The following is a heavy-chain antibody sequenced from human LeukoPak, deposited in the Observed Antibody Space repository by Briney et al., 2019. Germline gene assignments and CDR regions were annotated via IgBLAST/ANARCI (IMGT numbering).Heavy chain of an antibody. CDR2: LSGSGITT. J-gene: IGHJ4*02. CDR3: AKDLELTYYGSGSYFDY. D-gene: IGHD3-10*01. V-gene: IGHV3-23*01. Sequence: GGSLRLSCAASGFTFSNSAMSWVRQAPGKGLEWVSTLSGSGITTYYADSVKGRFTISRDNSKNTLYLQMNSLRAEDTAVYYCAKDLELTYYGSGSYFDYWGQGTLVTVSS. CDR1: GFTFSNSA.